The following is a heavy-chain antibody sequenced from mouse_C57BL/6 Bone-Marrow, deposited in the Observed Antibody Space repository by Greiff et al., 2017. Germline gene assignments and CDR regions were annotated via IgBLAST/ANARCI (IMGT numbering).Heavy chain of an antibody. J-gene: IGHJ3*01. D-gene: IGHD1-1*01. CDR3: ARWGIGYGSSYEFAY. V-gene: IGHV1-9*01. CDR1: GYTFTGYW. Sequence: QVQLQQSGAELMKPGASVKLSCKASGYTFTGYWIEWVKQRPGHGLEWIGEILTGSGSTNYNEKFKGKATFTADTSSNTAYMQLSSLTTEDSAIYYCARWGIGYGSSYEFAYWGQGTLVTVSA. CDR2: ILTGSGST.